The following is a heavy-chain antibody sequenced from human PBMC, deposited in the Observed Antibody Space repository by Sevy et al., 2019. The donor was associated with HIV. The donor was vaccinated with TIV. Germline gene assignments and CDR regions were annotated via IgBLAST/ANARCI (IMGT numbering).Heavy chain of an antibody. V-gene: IGHV3-21*01. J-gene: IGHJ6*02. CDR2: ISSSSSYI. CDR1: GFTFSSYS. CDR3: ARDKSGYSSSWYLSYYYYGMDV. Sequence: GGSLRLSCAASGFTFSSYSMNWVRRAPGKGLEWVSSISSSSSYIYYADSVKGRFTISRDNAKNSLYLQMNSLRAEDTAVYYCARDKSGYSSSWYLSYYYYGMDVWGQGTTVTVSS. D-gene: IGHD6-13*01.